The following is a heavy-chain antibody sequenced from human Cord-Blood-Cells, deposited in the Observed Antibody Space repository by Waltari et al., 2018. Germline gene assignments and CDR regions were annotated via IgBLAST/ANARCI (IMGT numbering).Heavy chain of an antibody. Sequence: EVQLVESGGGLIQPGGSLRLSCAASGFTVSSNYMSWVRQAPGKGVEWGSFLYSGGSTYYADSVKGRFTISRDNSKNTLYLQMNSLRAEVTAVYYCARLRDTAMVDYWGQGTLVTVSS. CDR2: LYSGGST. CDR1: GFTVSSNY. J-gene: IGHJ4*02. D-gene: IGHD5-18*01. V-gene: IGHV3-53*01. CDR3: ARLRDTAMVDY.